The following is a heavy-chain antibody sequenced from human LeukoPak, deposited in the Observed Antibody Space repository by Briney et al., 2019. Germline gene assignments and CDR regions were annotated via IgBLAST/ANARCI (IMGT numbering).Heavy chain of an antibody. J-gene: IGHJ5*02. V-gene: IGHV1-18*01. CDR2: ISAYNGNT. Sequence: RASVKVSCKASGYTFTSYGISWVRQAPGQGLEWMGWISAYNGNTNYAQKLQGRVTMTTDTSTSTAYMELRSLRSDDTAVYYCARDFDYYDSSGSDWFDPWGQGTLVTVSS. D-gene: IGHD3-22*01. CDR3: ARDFDYYDSSGSDWFDP. CDR1: GYTFTSYG.